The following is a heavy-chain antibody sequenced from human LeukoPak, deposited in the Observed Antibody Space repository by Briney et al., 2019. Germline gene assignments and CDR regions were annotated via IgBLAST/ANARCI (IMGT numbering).Heavy chain of an antibody. CDR3: ARDGRAAPYYETNAFDI. CDR2: IYYSGST. J-gene: IGHJ3*02. D-gene: IGHD3-16*01. Sequence: SETLSLTCTVSGGSISSYYWSWIRQPPGKGLEWIGYIYYSGSTNYNPSLKSRVTISVDTSKNQFSLKLSSVTAADTAVYYCARDGRAAPYYETNAFDIWGQGTMVTVSS. CDR1: GGSISSYY. V-gene: IGHV4-59*01.